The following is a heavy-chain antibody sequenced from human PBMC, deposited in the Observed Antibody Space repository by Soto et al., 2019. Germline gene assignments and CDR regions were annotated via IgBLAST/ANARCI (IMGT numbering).Heavy chain of an antibody. J-gene: IGHJ4*02. V-gene: IGHV3-53*02. CDR3: AREGYAYGLDF. D-gene: IGHD3-10*01. CDR2: TYTGGNS. CDR1: GLSVSDKY. Sequence: EVQLVQTGGGLIKPGGSLSLSCGASGLSVSDKYMSWVRQAPGKGLEWVSLTYTGGNSYFADFVKGRFIVSRDISKNTLFLHMNSLAAEDTAVYYCAREGYAYGLDFWGQGSLVTVSS.